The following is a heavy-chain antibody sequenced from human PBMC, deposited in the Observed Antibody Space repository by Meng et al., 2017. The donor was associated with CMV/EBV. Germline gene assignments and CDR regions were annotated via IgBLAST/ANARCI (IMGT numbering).Heavy chain of an antibody. J-gene: IGHJ4*02. CDR2: ISSCGSTI. D-gene: IGHD2-8*01. V-gene: IGHV3-11*04. CDR3: ARYEGRRSFDY. CDR1: GFIFSDYY. Sequence: GESLKISCAASGFIFSDYYMNWIRQAPGKGLEWVSYISSCGSTIFYADSVKGRFTISRDNGKNSLSLQMNSLRAEDTAVYYCARYEGRRSFDYWGQGTLVTVSS.